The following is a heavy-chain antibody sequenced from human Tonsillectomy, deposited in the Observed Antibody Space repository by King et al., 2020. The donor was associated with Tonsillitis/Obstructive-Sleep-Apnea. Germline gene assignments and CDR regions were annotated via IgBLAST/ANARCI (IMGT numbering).Heavy chain of an antibody. Sequence: VKLVESGGGLVQPGGSLRLSCAASGFTFSTYDMHWVRQVTGKGLEWVSGIGTAGDTYYSGSVKGRFTISRENAKNSLYLQMNSLRAGDTAVYYCARVSHYYYYMDVWGKGTTVTVSS. CDR1: GFTFSTYD. V-gene: IGHV3-13*04. CDR3: ARVSHYYYYMDV. CDR2: IGTAGDT. J-gene: IGHJ6*03.